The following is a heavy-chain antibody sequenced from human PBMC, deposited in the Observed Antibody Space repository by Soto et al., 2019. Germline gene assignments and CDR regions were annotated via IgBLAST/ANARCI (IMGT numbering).Heavy chain of an antibody. CDR1: GGTFSSYA. Sequence: GASVKVSCKASGGTFSSYAISWVRQAPGQGLEWMGGIIPIFGIANYAQKFQGRVTITADESTSTAYMELSSLRSEDTAVYYCAMARIAVAEAYYYYGMDVWGQGTTVTVSS. CDR3: AMARIAVAEAYYYYGMDV. J-gene: IGHJ6*02. CDR2: IIPIFGIA. D-gene: IGHD6-19*01. V-gene: IGHV1-69*13.